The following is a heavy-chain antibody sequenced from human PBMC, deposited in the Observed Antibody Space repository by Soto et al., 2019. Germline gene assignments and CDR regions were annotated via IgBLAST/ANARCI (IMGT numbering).Heavy chain of an antibody. CDR3: GRTWRYGDYVSFDY. CDR2: INTGNGNT. D-gene: IGHD4-17*01. Sequence: ASVKVSCKASGYTFTSYAMHWVRQAPGQRLEWMGWINTGNGNTKYSQKFQGRVTVTRDTSASTAYMELSSLRSEDTAVYYCGRTWRYGDYVSFDYWGQGTLVTVSS. V-gene: IGHV1-3*04. CDR1: GYTFTSYA. J-gene: IGHJ4*02.